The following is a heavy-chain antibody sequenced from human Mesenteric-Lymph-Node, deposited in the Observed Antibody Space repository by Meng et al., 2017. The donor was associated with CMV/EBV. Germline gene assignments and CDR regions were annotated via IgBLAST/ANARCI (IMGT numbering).Heavy chain of an antibody. CDR1: GYSMTSGYY. CDR3: ARGRGGFTVTTYYYGMDV. D-gene: IGHD4-11*01. CDR2: IYHSGNS. J-gene: IGHJ6*02. Sequence: SETLSLTCSVSGYSMTSGYYWGWIRQAPGKGLEWIVSIYHSGNSFCNPSLKSRVTISVDTSKNQFSLKLSSVTAADTAVYYCARGRGGFTVTTYYYGMDVWGQGTTVTVSS. V-gene: IGHV4-38-2*02.